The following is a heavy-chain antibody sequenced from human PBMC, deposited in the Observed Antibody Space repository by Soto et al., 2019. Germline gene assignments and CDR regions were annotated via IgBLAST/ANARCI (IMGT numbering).Heavy chain of an antibody. CDR2: INPHSGDT. Sequence: ASVKVSCKASGYTFTAYYLHWVRQAPGQGPEWMGWINPHSGDTHYVQEFQGRVTMTRDMSISTAYMELSRLRSDDTAVYYCARAGRITIFGVVITRNWFDPWAQGTLVTVYS. D-gene: IGHD3-3*01. J-gene: IGHJ5*02. V-gene: IGHV1-2*02. CDR3: ARAGRITIFGVVITRNWFDP. CDR1: GYTFTAYY.